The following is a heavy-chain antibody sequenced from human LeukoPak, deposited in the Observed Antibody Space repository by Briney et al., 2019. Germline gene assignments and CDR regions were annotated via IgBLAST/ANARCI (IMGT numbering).Heavy chain of an antibody. CDR2: IYYSGST. J-gene: IGHJ4*02. Sequence: KSSETLSLTCTVSGGSISSGDYYWSWIRQPPGKGLEWIGYIYYSGSTNYNPSLKSRVTISVDTSKNQFSLKLSSVTAADTAVYYCARVGQLVGVYYFDYWGQGTLVTVSS. V-gene: IGHV4-61*08. D-gene: IGHD6-6*01. CDR1: GGSISSGDYY. CDR3: ARVGQLVGVYYFDY.